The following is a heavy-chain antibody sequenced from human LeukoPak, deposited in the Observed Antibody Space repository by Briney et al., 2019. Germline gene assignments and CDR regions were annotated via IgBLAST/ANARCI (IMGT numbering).Heavy chain of an antibody. CDR2: INEGGSTI. D-gene: IGHD2-21*02. CDR3: ARVEVGGDYSKFDY. CDR1: GFSFSSYW. J-gene: IGHJ4*02. V-gene: IGHV3-74*01. Sequence: GGSLGLSCAASGFSFSSYWMHWVRQAPGGGLVWVSRINEGGSTINYADSVKGRFTISRDNAKNTLSLQMNSLRAEDTAVYYCARVEVGGDYSKFDYWGQGTLVTVSS.